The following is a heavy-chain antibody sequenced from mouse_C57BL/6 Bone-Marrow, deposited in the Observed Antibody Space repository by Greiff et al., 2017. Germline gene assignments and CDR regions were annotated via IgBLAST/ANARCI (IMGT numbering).Heavy chain of an antibody. CDR1: GFTFSSYG. Sequence: EVKLMESGGDLVKPGGSLKLSCAASGFTFSSYGMSWVRQTPDKRLEWVATISGGGSYTYYPDSVKGRFTISRDNAKNTLYLQMSSLKSEDTAMYYCARHRDRFDYWGQGTTLTVSS. CDR2: ISGGGSYT. CDR3: ARHRDRFDY. V-gene: IGHV5-6*01. D-gene: IGHD2-14*01. J-gene: IGHJ2*01.